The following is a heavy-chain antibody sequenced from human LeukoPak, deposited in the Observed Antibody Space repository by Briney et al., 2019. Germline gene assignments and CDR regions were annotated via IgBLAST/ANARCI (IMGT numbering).Heavy chain of an antibody. CDR3: ARGGRRIAAAGMS. CDR2: ISSSSSTI. D-gene: IGHD6-13*01. CDR1: GFTFSSYS. V-gene: IGHV3-48*01. J-gene: IGHJ5*02. Sequence: GGSLRLSCAASGFTFSSYSMNWVRQAPGKGLEWVSYISSSSSTIYYADSVKGRFTISRDNAKNSLYLQMNSLRAEDTAVYYCARGGRRIAAAGMSWGQGTLVTVSS.